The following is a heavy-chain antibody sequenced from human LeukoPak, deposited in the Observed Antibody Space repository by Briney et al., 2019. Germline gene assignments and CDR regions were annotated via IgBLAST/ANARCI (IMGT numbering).Heavy chain of an antibody. V-gene: IGHV3-21*04. J-gene: IGHJ4*02. Sequence: GGSLRLSCAASGFTFSSYSMNWVRQAPGKGLEWVSSISSSSSYIYYADSVKGRFTISRDNAKNSLYLHMNSLRAEDTAVYYCARVGYFDWLYALHYFDYWGQGTLVTVSS. D-gene: IGHD3-9*01. CDR1: GFTFSSYS. CDR2: ISSSSSYI. CDR3: ARVGYFDWLYALHYFDY.